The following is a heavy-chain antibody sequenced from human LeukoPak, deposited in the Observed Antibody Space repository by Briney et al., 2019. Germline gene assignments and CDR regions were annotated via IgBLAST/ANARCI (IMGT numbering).Heavy chain of an antibody. J-gene: IGHJ4*02. CDR3: ARTKDKAFDY. V-gene: IGHV3-21*01. CDR2: ISSSSSYI. D-gene: IGHD2-8*01. Sequence: GGSLRLSCAASGFTFSSYSMNWVRQAPGKGLEWVSSISSSSSYIYYADSVKGRFTISRDNSKNMLYLQMNSLRAEDTAVYYCARTKDKAFDYWGQGTLVTVSS. CDR1: GFTFSSYS.